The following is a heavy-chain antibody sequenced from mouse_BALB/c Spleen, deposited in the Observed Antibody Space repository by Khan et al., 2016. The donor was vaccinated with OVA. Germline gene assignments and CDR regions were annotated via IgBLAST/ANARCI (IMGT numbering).Heavy chain of an antibody. CDR3: ARSGIGSFAY. D-gene: IGHD2-2*01. J-gene: IGHJ3*01. CDR2: IYPGSGNT. Sequence: QVQLQQSGAELARPGASVKLSCKASGYTFTDYYINWVKQRTGQGLEWIGEIYPGSGNTYYNEKFKDKATLTADKSSSTAFMQLNSLTSEDSSVYCDARSGIGSFAYWGQGTLVTVAA. CDR1: GYTFTDYY. V-gene: IGHV1-77*01.